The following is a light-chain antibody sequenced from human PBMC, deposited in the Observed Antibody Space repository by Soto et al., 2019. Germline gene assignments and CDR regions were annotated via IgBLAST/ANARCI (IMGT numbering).Light chain of an antibody. J-gene: IGLJ2*01. Sequence: QSVLTQPPSASGTPGQTVTISCSGSRSNIGTNTLNWYQQFPGTAPKLLISTSNRRPSGVRDRFSASKSGISASLAISGLQSGDEADYYCAAWDDSLNVVVFGGGTKLTVL. CDR2: TSN. CDR3: AAWDDSLNVVV. CDR1: RSNIGTNT. V-gene: IGLV1-44*01.